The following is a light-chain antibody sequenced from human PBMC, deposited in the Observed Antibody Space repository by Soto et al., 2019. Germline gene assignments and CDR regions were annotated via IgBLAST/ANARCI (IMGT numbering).Light chain of an antibody. J-gene: IGLJ2*01. CDR2: EVT. CDR1: SSDVGGHNY. V-gene: IGLV2-14*01. CDR3: SSYTSDTTLV. Sequence: QSALTQPASVSGSPGQSITVSCTGTSSDVGGHNYVSWYQQHPGKSPKLMIYEVTNRPSGVSNRFSGSKSGNTASLTISGLQTEDEAHYYCSSYTSDTTLVFGGGTKLTVL.